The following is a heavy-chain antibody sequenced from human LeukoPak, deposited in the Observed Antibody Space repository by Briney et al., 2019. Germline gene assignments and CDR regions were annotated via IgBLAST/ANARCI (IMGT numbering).Heavy chain of an antibody. CDR2: ISSSGTTI. J-gene: IGHJ5*02. CDR1: GFTFNRYS. V-gene: IGHV3-48*01. Sequence: PGGSLRLSCAASGFTFNRYSMNWVRQAPGKGLEWISYISSSGTTIYYADSVQGRFIISRDNARNSLYLQMNSLRAEDTAVYYCARAQLGHDNWFDPWGQGTLVTVSS. D-gene: IGHD7-27*01. CDR3: ARAQLGHDNWFDP.